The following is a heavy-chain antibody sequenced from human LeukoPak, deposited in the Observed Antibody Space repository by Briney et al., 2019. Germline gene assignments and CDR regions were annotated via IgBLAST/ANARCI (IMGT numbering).Heavy chain of an antibody. Sequence: GGSLRLSCAASGFTFSVYTMNWVRQAPGKGLEWVSSISSSSSYTYYADSVKGRFTISRDNAKNSLHLQMNSLRAEGTAVYYCARDYGDYGYYFDYWGQGTLVTVSS. CDR2: ISSSSSYT. D-gene: IGHD4-17*01. V-gene: IGHV3-21*01. CDR1: GFTFSVYT. J-gene: IGHJ4*02. CDR3: ARDYGDYGYYFDY.